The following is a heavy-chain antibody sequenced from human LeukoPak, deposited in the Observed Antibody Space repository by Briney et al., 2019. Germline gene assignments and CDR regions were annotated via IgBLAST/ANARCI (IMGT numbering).Heavy chain of an antibody. J-gene: IGHJ4*02. D-gene: IGHD5-18*01. V-gene: IGHV3-23*01. Sequence: GGSLRLSCAASGFTFVSYAMTWVRQAPGKGLEWVSAINGGGDTTYYADSVKGRFTISRDKSKNTMYLQMNSLRAEDTALYYCAKALDTYGYMRFDFWGQGTLVTVSS. CDR2: INGGGDTT. CDR1: GFTFVSYA. CDR3: AKALDTYGYMRFDF.